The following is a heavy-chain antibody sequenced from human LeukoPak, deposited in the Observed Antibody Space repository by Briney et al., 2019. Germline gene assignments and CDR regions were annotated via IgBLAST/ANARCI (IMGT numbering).Heavy chain of an antibody. CDR2: IKQDGSEK. CDR3: ARDRGYDGGAYMDV. D-gene: IGHD5-12*01. CDR1: GFTFSSYW. J-gene: IGHJ6*03. V-gene: IGHV3-7*01. Sequence: GGSLRLSCAASGFTFSSYWMSWVRQAPGKGLEWVANIKQDGSEKYYVDSVKGRFTISRGNAKYSLYLQMNSLRAEDTAVYYCARDRGYDGGAYMDVWGKGTTVTVSS.